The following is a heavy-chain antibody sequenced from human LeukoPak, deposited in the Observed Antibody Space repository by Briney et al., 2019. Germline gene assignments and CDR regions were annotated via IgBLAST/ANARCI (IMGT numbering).Heavy chain of an antibody. Sequence: GGSETLPCGAWVYIFSLYSMRGVRRARGKAREGVSGISGSGCSTYYADSVKGRFTISRDNSKNTLYLQMNSLRAEDTAVYYCAKEGIAAAGTWDWGQGTLVTVSS. J-gene: IGHJ4*02. D-gene: IGHD6-13*01. CDR3: AKEGIAAAGTWD. CDR1: VYIFSLYS. CDR2: ISGSGCST. V-gene: IGHV3-23*01.